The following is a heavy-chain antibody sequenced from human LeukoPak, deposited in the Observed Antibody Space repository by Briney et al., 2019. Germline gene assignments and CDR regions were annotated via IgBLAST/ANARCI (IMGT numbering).Heavy chain of an antibody. J-gene: IGHJ3*02. V-gene: IGHV3-49*04. CDR2: MSSKAYDRKT. CDR1: GFTFGDYA. Sequence: SGGSVRLSCTASGFTFGDYAMTWVRQAPGKGLECVAFMSSKAYDRKTEYAASVKGRFTISRDDSKSIAYLQMNSLKTEDTAVYYCTRDPYYDFWSGYFSLDSFDIWGQGTMVTVSS. D-gene: IGHD3-3*01. CDR3: TRDPYYDFWSGYFSLDSFDI.